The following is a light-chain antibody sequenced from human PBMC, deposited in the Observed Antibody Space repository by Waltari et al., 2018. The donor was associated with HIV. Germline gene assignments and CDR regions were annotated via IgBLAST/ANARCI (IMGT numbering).Light chain of an antibody. V-gene: IGKV4-1*01. CDR3: QQTYTIPPT. CDR2: WAF. J-gene: IGKJ4*01. Sequence: DIVMTQSPDSLAVSLGERATIQCKSSQTVFYSSSNKKYLSWYQQKAGQPPTLFIYWAFSVQSRVPDPFSRGASGTDFTLHISSLQAEGVAVYFCQQTYTIPPTFGGGTKGEIK. CDR1: QTVFYSSSNKKY.